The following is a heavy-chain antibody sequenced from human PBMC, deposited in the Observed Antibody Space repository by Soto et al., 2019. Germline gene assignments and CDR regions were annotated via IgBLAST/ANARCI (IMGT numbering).Heavy chain of an antibody. CDR2: IYYSGST. V-gene: IGHV4-59*01. Sequence: PGGSLRLSCAASGFTFSSYAMSWVRQAPGKGLEWIGYIYYSGSTNYNPSLKSRVTISVDTSKNQFSLKLSSVTAADTAVYYCARLENEHYDFWSGTYNWFDPWGQGTLVTVSS. J-gene: IGHJ5*02. CDR1: GFTFSSYA. CDR3: ARLENEHYDFWSGTYNWFDP. D-gene: IGHD3-3*01.